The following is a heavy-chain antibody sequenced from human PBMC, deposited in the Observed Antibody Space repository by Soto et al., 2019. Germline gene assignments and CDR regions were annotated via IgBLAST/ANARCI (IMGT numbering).Heavy chain of an antibody. CDR1: GGSFSGYY. CDR2: INHSGST. D-gene: IGHD2-15*01. J-gene: IGHJ3*02. CDR3: AREVSEYGYCSGGSCYPPLLSPPREQNDAFYI. Sequence: SETLSLTCAVYGGSFSGYYWSWIRQPPGKGLEWIGEINHSGSTNYNPSLKSRVTISVDTSKNQFSLKLSSVTAADTAVYYCAREVSEYGYCSGGSCYPPLLSPPREQNDAFYIWGQGTMVTVSS. V-gene: IGHV4-34*01.